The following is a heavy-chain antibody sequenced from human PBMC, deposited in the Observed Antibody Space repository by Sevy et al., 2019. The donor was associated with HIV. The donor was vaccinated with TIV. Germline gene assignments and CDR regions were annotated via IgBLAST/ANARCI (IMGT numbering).Heavy chain of an antibody. Sequence: SETLSLTCTVSGGSISSGNYYWNWIRQPAGKGLEWIGRIYTSGSTNYNPSLKSRVTMSVDTSKNQFSLGLSSVTAADTAVYYCARGDWDLGDFWSGYFDYWGQGTLVTVSS. CDR3: ARGDWDLGDFWSGYFDY. CDR2: IYTSGST. J-gene: IGHJ4*02. D-gene: IGHD3-3*01. CDR1: GGSISSGNYY. V-gene: IGHV4-61*02.